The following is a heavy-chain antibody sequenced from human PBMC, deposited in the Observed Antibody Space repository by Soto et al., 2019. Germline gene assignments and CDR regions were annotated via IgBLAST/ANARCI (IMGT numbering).Heavy chain of an antibody. CDR3: ARTGDGHHDFLDY. D-gene: IGHD1-1*01. CDR1: VFTCSSYW. CDR2: INQDGNED. V-gene: IGHV3-7*01. Sequence: PGGSLRLSCSASVFTCSSYWMNWFRQAPGKGLEWVANINQDGNEDNLLDSVKGRFTISRDNAKNSLFLQMNSLRVDDTAVYYCARTGDGHHDFLDYWGQGALVTVSS. J-gene: IGHJ4*02.